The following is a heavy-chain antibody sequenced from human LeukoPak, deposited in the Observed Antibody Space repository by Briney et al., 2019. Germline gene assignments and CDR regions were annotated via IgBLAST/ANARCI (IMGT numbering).Heavy chain of an antibody. CDR1: GYTFTSYA. CDR2: INAGNGNT. V-gene: IGHV1-3*01. J-gene: IGHJ4*02. D-gene: IGHD1-1*01. CDR3: ARDSGEASFDY. Sequence: ASVTVSFTASGYTFTSYAMHWVRQAPGQRLEWMGWINAGNGNTKYSQKFQGRVTITRDTSASTAYMELSSLRSEDTAVYYCARDSGEASFDYWGQGTLVTVSS.